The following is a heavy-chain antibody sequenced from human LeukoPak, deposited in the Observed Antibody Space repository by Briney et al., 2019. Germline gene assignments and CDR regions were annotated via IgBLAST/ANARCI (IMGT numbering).Heavy chain of an antibody. CDR2: INPNSGDT. J-gene: IGHJ4*02. CDR3: ARRNSDLVRGDFDY. Sequence: ASVKVSCKASGYTFTGYIMHWIRQAPGQGLEWMGWINPNSGDTKYAQKFQGRVTMTRDTSITTAYMDLSRLRSDDTAVYYCARRNSDLVRGDFDYWGQGALLTVSS. D-gene: IGHD3-9*01. CDR1: GYTFTGYI. V-gene: IGHV1-2*02.